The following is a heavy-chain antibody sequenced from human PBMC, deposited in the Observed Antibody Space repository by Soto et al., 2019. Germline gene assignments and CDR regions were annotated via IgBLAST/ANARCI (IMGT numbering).Heavy chain of an antibody. D-gene: IGHD4-17*01. CDR3: ARDWNGDKYFDY. CDR1: GITATNGH. CDR2: ILSDDNT. Sequence: DVQLVESGGGLIQPGGSLRLSCAASGITATNGHMSWVRQSPGKGLEWVSVILSDDNTYYADSVKGRFTISRDTSKNTVYLQMNSLRADDTAVYFCARDWNGDKYFDYWDQGTLVTVSS. V-gene: IGHV3-53*01. J-gene: IGHJ4*02.